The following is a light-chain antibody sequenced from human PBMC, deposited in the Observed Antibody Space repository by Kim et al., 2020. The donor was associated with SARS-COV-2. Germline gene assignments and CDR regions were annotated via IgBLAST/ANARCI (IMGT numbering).Light chain of an antibody. CDR3: HVWDSNTAV. Sequence: SYELTQPLSESVALGQTARITCGGSSIGAKSVHWYQQKPGQAPVLVIYRDRNRPSGIPERFYGSNSGNTATLTISRAQAGDEADYYCHVWDSNTAVFGGG. CDR1: SIGAKS. J-gene: IGLJ3*02. CDR2: RDR. V-gene: IGLV3-9*01.